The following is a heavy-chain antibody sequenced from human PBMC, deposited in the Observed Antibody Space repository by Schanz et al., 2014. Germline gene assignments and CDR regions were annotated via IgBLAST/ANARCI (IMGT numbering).Heavy chain of an antibody. CDR2: INPNSGDR. V-gene: IGHV1-2*02. CDR3: ARENRLPVVVAAHRNYYHAMDV. Sequence: QVQLVQSGAEVKKPGASVKVSCKASGYTFTGHHMHWVRQAPGQGLEWMGWINPNSGDRNYAQKFQGRVTMTRDTSISTAYMELSRLRSDDTAVYYCARENRLPVVVAAHRNYYHAMDVWGQGTTVTISS. D-gene: IGHD2-15*01. J-gene: IGHJ6*02. CDR1: GYTFTGHH.